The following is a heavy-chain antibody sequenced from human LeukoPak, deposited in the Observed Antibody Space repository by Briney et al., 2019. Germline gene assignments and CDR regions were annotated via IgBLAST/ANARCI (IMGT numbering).Heavy chain of an antibody. D-gene: IGHD6-19*01. CDR2: IYYSGST. CDR1: GGSISSGSFY. J-gene: IGHJ6*03. V-gene: IGHV4-39*07. Sequence: PSQTLSLTCTVSGGSISSGSFYWGWIRQPPGKGLAWIASIYYSGSTNYNPSLKSRVTISVDTSKNQFSLKLNSVTAADTAVYYCARISGWYEMDYYYYIDVWGKGTTVTVSS. CDR3: ARISGWYEMDYYYYIDV.